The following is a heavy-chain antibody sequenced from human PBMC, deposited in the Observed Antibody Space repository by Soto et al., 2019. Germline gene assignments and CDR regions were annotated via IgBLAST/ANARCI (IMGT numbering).Heavy chain of an antibody. J-gene: IGHJ6*02. CDR2: INHSGST. CDR1: GGSFSGYY. V-gene: IGHV4-34*01. CDR3: ARGRIRYYDSSGYYSYYYYGMDV. D-gene: IGHD3-22*01. Sequence: SETLSLTCAVYGGSFSGYYWSWIRQPPGKGLEWIGEINHSGSTNYNPSLKGRVTISVDTSKNQFSLKLSSVTAADTAVYYCARGRIRYYDSSGYYSYYYYGMDVWGQGTTVTVSS.